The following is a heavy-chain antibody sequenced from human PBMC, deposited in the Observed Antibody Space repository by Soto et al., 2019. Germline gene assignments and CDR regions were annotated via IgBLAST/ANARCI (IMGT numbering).Heavy chain of an antibody. V-gene: IGHV4-39*02. J-gene: IGHJ3*02. Sequence: QLQLQESGPGLVKPSETLSLTCTVSGASISSNSYYWGWIRQPPGKGLEWIGNIYYGGSTYYNPSLKTRVTISVDTSKNQFSLKLSSVTAADTALYYCARDGRNEDAFDIWGQWTMVTVSS. CDR1: GASISSNSYY. CDR3: ARDGRNEDAFDI. CDR2: IYYGGST. D-gene: IGHD1-1*01.